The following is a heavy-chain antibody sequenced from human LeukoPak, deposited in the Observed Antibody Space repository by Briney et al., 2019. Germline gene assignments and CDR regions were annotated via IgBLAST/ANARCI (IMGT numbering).Heavy chain of an antibody. CDR3: ARDNSSNPYYYYGMDV. V-gene: IGHV4-4*07. CDR1: GGSISSYY. D-gene: IGHD6-13*01. Sequence: SETLSLTCTVSGGSISSYYWSWIRQPAGKGLEWIGRIYTSGSTYYNPSLKSRVTMSVDTYKNQFSLKLSSVTAADTAVYYCARDNSSNPYYYYGMDVWGQGTTVTVSS. CDR2: IYTSGST. J-gene: IGHJ6*02.